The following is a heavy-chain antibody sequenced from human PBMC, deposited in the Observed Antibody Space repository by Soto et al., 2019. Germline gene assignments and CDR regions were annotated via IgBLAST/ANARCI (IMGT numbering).Heavy chain of an antibody. CDR3: SSVDTAMGILDY. CDR1: GGCFSGYY. D-gene: IGHD5-18*01. Sequence: PSETLSLSSAVYGGCFSGYYWSWIRQPPGKELEWIGEINHSGSTNYTPSLKSRVTISVDTSKNQFSLKLSSVTAADTAVYYCSSVDTAMGILDYWGQGTLVTVSS. CDR2: INHSGST. V-gene: IGHV4-34*01. J-gene: IGHJ4*02.